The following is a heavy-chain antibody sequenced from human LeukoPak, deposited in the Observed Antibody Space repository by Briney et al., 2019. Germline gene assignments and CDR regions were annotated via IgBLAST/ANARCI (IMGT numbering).Heavy chain of an antibody. CDR1: GGSMSRYY. J-gene: IGHJ6*02. CDR2: IYYSGST. CDR3: ARYCDLKYGICV. V-gene: IGHV4-59*01. Sequence: PSETLPLTCTVSGGSMSRYYWSWIRQPPGKGLEWIGYIYYSGSTNYNPSLKSRVTISVDTSKNQFSLKLSSVTAADTAVYYCARYCDLKYGICVWGPGTTVTVSS. D-gene: IGHD2-21*02.